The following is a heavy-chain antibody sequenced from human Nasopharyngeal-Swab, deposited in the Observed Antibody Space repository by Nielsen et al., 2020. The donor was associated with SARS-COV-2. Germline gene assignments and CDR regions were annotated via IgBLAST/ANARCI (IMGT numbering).Heavy chain of an antibody. J-gene: IGHJ4*02. CDR1: GFTFSSYG. Sequence: GGSLRLSCAASGFTFSSYGMHWVRQAPGKGLEWVAVISYDGSNKYYADSVKGRFTISRDNSKNTLYLQMNSLRAEDTAVYYCAKPQYDSSGYYYGGYFDYWGQGTLVTVSS. CDR2: ISYDGSNK. V-gene: IGHV3-30*18. D-gene: IGHD3-22*01. CDR3: AKPQYDSSGYYYGGYFDY.